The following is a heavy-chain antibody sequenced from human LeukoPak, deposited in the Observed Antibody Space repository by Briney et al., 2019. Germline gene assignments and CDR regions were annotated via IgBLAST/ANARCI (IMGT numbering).Heavy chain of an antibody. D-gene: IGHD6-13*01. CDR3: ARGEEQQLAPDY. CDR2: IYYSGST. V-gene: IGHV4-59*08. CDR1: GGSISSYY. Sequence: SETLSLTCTVSGGSISSYYWSWIRQSPGKGLEWIGYIYYSGSTKYNPSLKSRVIISVDTSKKQFSLKLSSVTAADTAVYYCARGEEQQLAPDYWGQGTLVTVSS. J-gene: IGHJ4*02.